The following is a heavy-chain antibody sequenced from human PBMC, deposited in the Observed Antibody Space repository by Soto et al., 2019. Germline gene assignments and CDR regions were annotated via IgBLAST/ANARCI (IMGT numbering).Heavy chain of an antibody. CDR3: ARDPWAGHDSSGYYYSGSNWFDP. Sequence: ASVKVSCKASGYTFTSYGISWVRQAPGQGLEWAGWISAYNGNTNYAQKLQGRVTMTTDTSTSTAYMELRSLRSDDTAVYYCARDPWAGHDSSGYYYSGSNWFDPWGQGTLVTVSS. V-gene: IGHV1-18*01. D-gene: IGHD3-22*01. CDR1: GYTFTSYG. J-gene: IGHJ5*02. CDR2: ISAYNGNT.